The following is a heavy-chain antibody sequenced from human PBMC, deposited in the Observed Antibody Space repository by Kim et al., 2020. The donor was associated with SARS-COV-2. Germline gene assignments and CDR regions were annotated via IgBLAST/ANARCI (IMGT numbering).Heavy chain of an antibody. Sequence: ASVKVSCKASGYTFTSYAMHWVRQAPGQRLEWMGWINAGNGNTKYSQKFQGRVTITRDTSASTAYMELSSLRSEDTAVYYCARDGIAVAGTGGLPMDVWGQGTTVTVSS. CDR1: GYTFTSYA. J-gene: IGHJ6*02. V-gene: IGHV1-3*01. CDR3: ARDGIAVAGTGGLPMDV. D-gene: IGHD6-19*01. CDR2: INAGNGNT.